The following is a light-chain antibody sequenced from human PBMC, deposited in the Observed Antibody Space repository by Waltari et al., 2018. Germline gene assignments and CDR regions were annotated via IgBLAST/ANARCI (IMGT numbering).Light chain of an antibody. Sequence: DIQMTQSQSSLSASVGDRVTITCRASQSISSYLNWYQQKPGKAPKLLIYAASSLRSGVPSRFSGSGSGTDFTLTISSLQPEDFATYYCQQSYSTPPYTFGQGTKLEIK. J-gene: IGKJ2*01. V-gene: IGKV1-39*01. CDR2: AAS. CDR1: QSISSY. CDR3: QQSYSTPPYT.